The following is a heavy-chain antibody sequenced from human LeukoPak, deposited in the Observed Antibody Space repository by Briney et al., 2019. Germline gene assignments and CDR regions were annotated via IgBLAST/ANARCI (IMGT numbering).Heavy chain of an antibody. CDR1: GYTFISYD. CDR3: ARAARITMVRGVKRTYYFDY. V-gene: IGHV1-8*01. CDR2: MNPNSGNT. J-gene: IGHJ4*02. D-gene: IGHD3-10*01. Sequence: ASVKVSCKASGYTFISYDINWVRQATGQGLEWMGWMNPNSGNTGYAQKFQGRVTMTRNTSISTAYMELSSLRSEDTAVYYCARAARITMVRGVKRTYYFDYWGQGTLVTVSS.